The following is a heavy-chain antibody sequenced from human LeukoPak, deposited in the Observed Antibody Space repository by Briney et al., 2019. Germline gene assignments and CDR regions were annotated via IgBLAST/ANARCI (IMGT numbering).Heavy chain of an antibody. V-gene: IGHV1-69*13. J-gene: IGHJ6*02. CDR1: GGTFSSYV. Sequence: SVKVSCKASGGTFSSYVISWVRQAPGQGLEWMGGIIPIFGTANYAQKFQGRVTITADESTSTAYMELSSLRSEDTAVYYCARDRVGVRGVTRYYYYGMDVWGQGTTVTVSS. CDR2: IIPIFGTA. D-gene: IGHD3-10*01. CDR3: ARDRVGVRGVTRYYYYGMDV.